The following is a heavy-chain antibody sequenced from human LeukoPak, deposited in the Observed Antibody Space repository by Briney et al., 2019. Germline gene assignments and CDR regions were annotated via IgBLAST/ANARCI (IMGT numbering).Heavy chain of an antibody. CDR2: INHSGST. CDR3: ARGPYITIFGVVISYYYYGMDV. Sequence: SETLSLTCAVYGGSFSGYYWSWTRQPPGKGLEWIGEINHSGSTNYNPSLKSRVTISVDTSKNQFSLKLSSVTAADTAVYYCARGPYITIFGVVISYYYYGMDVWGQGTTVTVSS. J-gene: IGHJ6*02. D-gene: IGHD3-3*01. CDR1: GGSFSGYY. V-gene: IGHV4-34*01.